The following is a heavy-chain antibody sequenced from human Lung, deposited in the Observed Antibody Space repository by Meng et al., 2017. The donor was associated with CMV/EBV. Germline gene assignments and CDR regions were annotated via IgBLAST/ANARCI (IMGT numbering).Heavy chain of an antibody. CDR1: GFTVTDNY. CDR2: IYSADRA. Sequence: GESLKISCAASGFTVTDNYMIWVRQAPGKGLEWVSVIYSADRAYYADSVRGRFTISRDISKNTVYLQMLNLRAEDAAMYYCARPLAIRPMLGYYYGLDVWGQGTT. CDR3: ARPLAIRPMLGYYYGLDV. J-gene: IGHJ6*02. V-gene: IGHV3-53*01. D-gene: IGHD6-6*01.